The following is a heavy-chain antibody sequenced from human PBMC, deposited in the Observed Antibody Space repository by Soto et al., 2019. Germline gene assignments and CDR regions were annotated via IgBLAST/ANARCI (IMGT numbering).Heavy chain of an antibody. Sequence: QVQLVQSGAEVKKPGASVKVSCKASGYTFTSYDINWVRQATGQGLEWMGWMNPNSGNTGYAQKFQGRVTMTRNTSISTAYMELSSLRSEDTAVYYCARGSTVTTDYYYYGMDVWGHGTTVTVSS. V-gene: IGHV1-8*01. J-gene: IGHJ6*02. CDR1: GYTFTSYD. CDR2: MNPNSGNT. D-gene: IGHD4-17*01. CDR3: ARGSTVTTDYYYYGMDV.